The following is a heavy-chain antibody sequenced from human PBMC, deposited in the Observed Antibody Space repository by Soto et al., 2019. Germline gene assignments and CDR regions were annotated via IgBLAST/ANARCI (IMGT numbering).Heavy chain of an antibody. CDR2: IYYTGAT. Sequence: SETLSLTCSVSGGSVSSGNYRWSWIRQPPGKGLEWIGQIYYTGATNYNPSLESRVTISVDTSKNHFTLRLISATAADTAVYFCARARYYDWCFDLWGLGTPVTVSS. J-gene: IGHJ4*02. CDR1: GGSVSSGNYR. V-gene: IGHV4-61*03. CDR3: ARARYYDWCFDL. D-gene: IGHD3-9*01.